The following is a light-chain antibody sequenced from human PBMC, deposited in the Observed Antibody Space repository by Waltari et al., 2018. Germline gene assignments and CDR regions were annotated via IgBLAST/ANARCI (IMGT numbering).Light chain of an antibody. V-gene: IGLV2-8*01. CDR1: SRDVGSYIH. J-gene: IGLJ2*01. CDR2: EVN. CDR3: SSYTGIRSVI. Sequence: QSALTQPPSASGSPGQSVTISCSGSSRDVGSYIHVSWYQQHPGKAPRLIIYEVNKRPSGVPERFSGSKSGNTASLTVSGLQSEDEAVYFCSSYTGIRSVIFGGGTHLSVL.